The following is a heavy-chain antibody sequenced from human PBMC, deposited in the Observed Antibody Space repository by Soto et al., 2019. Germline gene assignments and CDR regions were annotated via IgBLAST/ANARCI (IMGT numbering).Heavy chain of an antibody. CDR1: GGSISSGDYY. CDR2: IYYSGST. D-gene: IGHD2-8*01. Sequence: QVQLQESGPGLVKPSQTLSLTCTVSGGSISSGDYYWSWIRQPPGKGLEWIGYIYYSGSTYYNPSLKSRVNISVDPSKNQFSLKLSSVTAADTAVYYCARVHGTNMVRGWFDPWGQGTLVTVSS. J-gene: IGHJ5*02. CDR3: ARVHGTNMVRGWFDP. V-gene: IGHV4-30-4*01.